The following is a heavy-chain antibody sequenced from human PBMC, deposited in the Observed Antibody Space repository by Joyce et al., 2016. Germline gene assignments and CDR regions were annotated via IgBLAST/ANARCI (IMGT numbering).Heavy chain of an antibody. CDR1: GFDLSKFG. CDR3: AKNRNDVGRWGRFGP. CDR2: TTYDGSSN. V-gene: IGHV3-30*18. D-gene: IGHD1-1*01. J-gene: IGHJ5*02. Sequence: QVQLVESGGGVVQPGRSLRLSCVASGFDLSKFGMHWIRQVPGKVLEWLAVTTYDGSSNYYADSVKGRFAISRDNSKSTLYLQMNSLRVDDTAMYYCAKNRNDVGRWGRFGPWGQGTLVTVSS.